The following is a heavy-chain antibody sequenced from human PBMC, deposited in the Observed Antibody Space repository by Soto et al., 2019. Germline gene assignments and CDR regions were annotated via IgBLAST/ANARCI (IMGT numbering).Heavy chain of an antibody. Sequence: QVLLVQSGAEVKKPGASVKVSCKASGYTFNSYGVSWVRQAPGQGLEWMGGISAYNGNTKYSQNLQGRVNMTIDTTTGSAYLEVRSLRSDDTAIYYCARYFWSGQLPFYFDQWGQGTLVTVSS. CDR1: GYTFNSYG. D-gene: IGHD3-3*01. CDR2: ISAYNGNT. CDR3: ARYFWSGQLPFYFDQ. V-gene: IGHV1-18*01. J-gene: IGHJ4*02.